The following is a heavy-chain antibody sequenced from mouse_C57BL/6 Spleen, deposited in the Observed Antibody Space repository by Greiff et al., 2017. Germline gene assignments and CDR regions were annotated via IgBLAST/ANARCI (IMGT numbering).Heavy chain of an antibody. Sequence: VQLQQSGAELVRPGASVKLSCKASGYTFTDYYINWVKQRPGQGLEWIARIYPGSGNTYYNEKFRGKATLTAEKSSSTAYMQLSSLTSEDSAVYFCASSNYGYGYAMDYWGQGTSVTVSS. V-gene: IGHV1-76*01. CDR1: GYTFTDYY. CDR3: ASSNYGYGYAMDY. D-gene: IGHD2-2*01. CDR2: IYPGSGNT. J-gene: IGHJ4*01.